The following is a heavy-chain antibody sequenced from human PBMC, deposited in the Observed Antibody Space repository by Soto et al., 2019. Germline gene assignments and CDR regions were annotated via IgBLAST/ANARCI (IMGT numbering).Heavy chain of an antibody. D-gene: IGHD4-17*01. CDR3: ATALYGDNVDY. CDR2: MNPNSGNT. CDR1: GYTFTSYD. J-gene: IGHJ4*02. Sequence: QVQLVQSGAEVKKPGASVKVSCKASGYTFTSYDINWVRQATGQGLEWMGWMNPNSGNTGYAQKFQGRVTMTRNTSTITAYMELSILRIEDTAVYYCATALYGDNVDYWGQVTLVTVSS. V-gene: IGHV1-8*01.